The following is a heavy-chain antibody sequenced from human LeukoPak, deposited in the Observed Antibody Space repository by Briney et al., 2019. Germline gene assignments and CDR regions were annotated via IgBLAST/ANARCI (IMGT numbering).Heavy chain of an antibody. CDR1: GFTFTYAW. J-gene: IGHJ1*01. D-gene: IGHD1-26*01. CDR2: IKSNPDGGTA. V-gene: IGHV3-15*01. CDR3: STAVNGSYFD. Sequence: PGGSLRLSCAASGFTFTYAWMTWVRRAPGKGLEGVGRIKSNPDGGTADYAAPVKGRFTISRDDSRNTLYLQMNNLEIDDTAVYFCSTAVNGSYFDWGQGTLVIVSS.